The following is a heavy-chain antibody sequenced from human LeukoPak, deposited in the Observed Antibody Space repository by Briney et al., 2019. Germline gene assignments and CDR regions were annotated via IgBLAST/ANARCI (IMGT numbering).Heavy chain of an antibody. D-gene: IGHD5-18*01. J-gene: IGHJ6*02. Sequence: ASVKVSCKASRYTFTSYDINWVRQATGQGLEWMGWMNPNSGNTGYAQKFQGRVTMTRNTSISTAYMELSSLRSEDTAVYYCARGDTAMVPYYYYGMDVWGQGTTVTVSS. CDR1: RYTFTSYD. V-gene: IGHV1-8*01. CDR3: ARGDTAMVPYYYYGMDV. CDR2: MNPNSGNT.